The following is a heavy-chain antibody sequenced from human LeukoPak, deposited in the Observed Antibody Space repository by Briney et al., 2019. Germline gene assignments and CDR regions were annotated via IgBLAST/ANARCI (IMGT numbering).Heavy chain of an antibody. Sequence: PGASLRLSCAASGFTFSSYWMSWVRQAPGKGLEWVANINQVFSEKYYADSVKGRFTITRDKAKISPYLQMNSLRAEDTAVYYCARAWGGQLLTSARHYWGQGTLVTVSS. CDR2: INQVFSEK. V-gene: IGHV3-7*01. CDR1: GFTFSSYW. J-gene: IGHJ4*02. D-gene: IGHD3-16*01. CDR3: ARAWGGQLLTSARHY.